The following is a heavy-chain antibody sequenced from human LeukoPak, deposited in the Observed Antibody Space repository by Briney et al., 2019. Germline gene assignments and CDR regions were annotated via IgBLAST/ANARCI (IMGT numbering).Heavy chain of an antibody. D-gene: IGHD4-23*01. J-gene: IGHJ5*01. CDR1: GYSFTASY. Sequence: ASVRVSCKASGYSFTASYMHWVRQAPGQGLEWVGCINPKNGDTGTAQRFQGRVTMTRDTSLTTAYMDLTSLRSDDTAVYYCVRDDYNGNSFDSWGPGTLVTVSS. CDR2: INPKNGDT. CDR3: VRDDYNGNSFDS. V-gene: IGHV1-2*02.